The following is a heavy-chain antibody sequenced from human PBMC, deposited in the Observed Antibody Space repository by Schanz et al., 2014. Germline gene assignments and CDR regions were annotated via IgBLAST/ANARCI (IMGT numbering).Heavy chain of an antibody. CDR1: GFTVGNNY. Sequence: VQLVESGGGSVKPGGSLRLSCEASGFTVGNNYMSWVRQPPGKGLECISIIYSRGGTFHADSVKGRFTISRDNAKNSLFLQMNSLTAEDTAVYYCVREDMVRGIRAFDIWGQGTMVTVSS. CDR2: IYSRGGT. J-gene: IGHJ3*02. V-gene: IGHV3-66*01. D-gene: IGHD3-10*01. CDR3: VREDMVRGIRAFDI.